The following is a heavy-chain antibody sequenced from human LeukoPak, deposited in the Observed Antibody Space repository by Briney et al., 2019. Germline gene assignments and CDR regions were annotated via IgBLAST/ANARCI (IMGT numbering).Heavy chain of an antibody. CDR1: GGSISSGDYY. V-gene: IGHV4-30-4*08. CDR2: IYYSGST. CDR3: VLPERFSDAFDI. Sequence: SETLSLTCTVSGGSISSGDYYWSWLRQPPGKGLEWIGYIYYSGSTYHNPSLKSRVTISVDTSKNQFSLKLSSVTAADTAVYYCVLPERFSDAFDIWGQGTMVTVSS. D-gene: IGHD2-15*01. J-gene: IGHJ3*02.